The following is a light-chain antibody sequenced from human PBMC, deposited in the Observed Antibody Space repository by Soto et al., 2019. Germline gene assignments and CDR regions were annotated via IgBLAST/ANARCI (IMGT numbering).Light chain of an antibody. J-gene: IGKJ1*01. CDR1: QGIRID. Sequence: DIQMTQSPSSLSASVGDRVTITCRASQGIRIDLGWFQQRPGKAPKRLIYGASSLQSGVPSRFSCSGSGTEFTLTISNLQPEDFATYYCLQHNSFPRTFGQGTKVEIK. CDR2: GAS. CDR3: LQHNSFPRT. V-gene: IGKV1-17*02.